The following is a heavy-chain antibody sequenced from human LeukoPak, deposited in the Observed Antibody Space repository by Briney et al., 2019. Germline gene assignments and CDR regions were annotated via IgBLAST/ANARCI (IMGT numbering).Heavy chain of an antibody. CDR1: GFTFSNDA. D-gene: IGHD3-10*01. CDR2: ISYDGRKE. Sequence: QPGGSLRLSCTASGFTFSNDAMHGGRQGPGKGLEWVAVISYDGRKEYYEASVKGSFTISRENSKTTLFLQMDSLRGEDTALYYCAKEVVPEWSDMWYGELFASWGQGTLVTVSS. CDR3: AKEVVPEWSDMWYGELFAS. V-gene: IGHV3-30*04. J-gene: IGHJ4*02.